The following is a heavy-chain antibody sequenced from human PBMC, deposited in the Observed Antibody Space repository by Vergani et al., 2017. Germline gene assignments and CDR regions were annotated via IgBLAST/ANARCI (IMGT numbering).Heavy chain of an antibody. CDR2: IWYDGSNK. CDR1: GFIFSDYV. Sequence: QVQLVESGGGVVQPGKSLSLSCETSGFIFSDYVMHWVRQAPGKGLEWVAGIWYDGSNKYYEDSVKGRFTISRYNSKNTLYLQMNSLRAEDTAVYYCAKAIGYCSSTSCYPFDPWGQGTLVTVSS. D-gene: IGHD2-2*01. V-gene: IGHV3-33*06. J-gene: IGHJ5*02. CDR3: AKAIGYCSSTSCYPFDP.